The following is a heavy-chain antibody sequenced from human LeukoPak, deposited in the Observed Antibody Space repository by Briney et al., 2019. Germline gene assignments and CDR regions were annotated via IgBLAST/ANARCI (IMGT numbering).Heavy chain of an antibody. CDR3: ARTMAF. V-gene: IGHV3-48*04. J-gene: IGHJ4*02. CDR2: ISSSGSPI. CDR1: GFTFSSYG. D-gene: IGHD5-24*01. Sequence: GGSLRLSCAASGFTFSSYGMHWVHQAPGKGLEWVSDISSSGSPIYYADSVKGRFTVSRDNAKNSLYLQMSSLRAEDTAVYYCARTMAFWGQGTLVAVSS.